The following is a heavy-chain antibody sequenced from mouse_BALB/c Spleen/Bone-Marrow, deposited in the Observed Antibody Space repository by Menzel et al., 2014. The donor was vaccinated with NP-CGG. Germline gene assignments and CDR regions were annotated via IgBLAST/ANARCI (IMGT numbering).Heavy chain of an antibody. CDR1: GYTFTSYY. J-gene: IGHJ4*01. D-gene: IGHD2-10*01. CDR3: TRRSLLSDYYSMDY. Sequence: QVQLKESGAELVKPGASVKLSCKASGYTFTSYYLYWVKQRPGQGLEWIGEISPSNGVTKFNEKFKTKATLTVDKSSSTAYMQLSSLTSEDSAVYYCTRRSLLSDYYSMDYWGQGTSVTVSS. CDR2: ISPSNGVT. V-gene: IGHV1S81*02.